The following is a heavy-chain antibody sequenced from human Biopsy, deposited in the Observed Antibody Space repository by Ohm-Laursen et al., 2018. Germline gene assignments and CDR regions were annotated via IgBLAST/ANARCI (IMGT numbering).Heavy chain of an antibody. D-gene: IGHD3-16*01. V-gene: IGHV4-34*01. CDR2: INHRGST. J-gene: IGHJ6*02. CDR3: ARAVDYYDPYYYYGLDV. CDR1: GGSFSDYY. Sequence: PGTLSLTCAVYGGSFSDYYWTWIRQPPGKGLEWIGEINHRGSTNYNPSLKSRVTISVDTSKNQFSLKLRSVTAADTAVYYCARAVDYYDPYYYYGLDVWGQGTTVTVSS.